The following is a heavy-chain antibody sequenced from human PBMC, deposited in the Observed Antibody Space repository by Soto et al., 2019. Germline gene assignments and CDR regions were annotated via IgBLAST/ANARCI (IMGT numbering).Heavy chain of an antibody. D-gene: IGHD6-6*01. Sequence: GGSLRLSCAASGFTFSDYYMNWIRQAPGKGLEWVSYISSGAITIYYADSVKGRFTISRDNAKNSLYLQMNSLRAEDTAVYYCAGQYSSSSVEFWGQGTLVTVSS. V-gene: IGHV3-11*01. CDR2: ISSGAITI. J-gene: IGHJ4*02. CDR3: AGQYSSSSVEF. CDR1: GFTFSDYY.